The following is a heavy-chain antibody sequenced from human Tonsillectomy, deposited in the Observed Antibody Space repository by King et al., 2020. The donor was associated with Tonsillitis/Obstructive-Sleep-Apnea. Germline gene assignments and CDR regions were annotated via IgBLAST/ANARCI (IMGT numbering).Heavy chain of an antibody. Sequence: QLVQSGAEVKKPGASVKVSCKASGYTFTSYAISWVRQAPGQGLEWMGWISAYNGNTNYAQNLQGRVTMTTDTSTSTAYMELRSLRSEDTAVYYCASGEGVVVSVSFIDVWGQGTTVTVSS. D-gene: IGHD2-15*01. J-gene: IGHJ6*02. CDR1: GYTFTSYA. V-gene: IGHV1-18*01. CDR2: ISAYNGNT. CDR3: ASGEGVVVSVSFIDV.